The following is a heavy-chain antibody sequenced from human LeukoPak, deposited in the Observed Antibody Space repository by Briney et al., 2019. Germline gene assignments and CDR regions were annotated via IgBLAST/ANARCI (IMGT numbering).Heavy chain of an antibody. Sequence: PGGSLTLTCTASGFTFGDYAISWVRQAPGKGLEWVGSIRSKAYGGTTEYAASVKGRFTISRDDSKSIAYLQMNSLKTEDTAVYYCTRELRRYFDYWGQGTLVTVSS. CDR2: IRSKAYGGTT. CDR1: GFTFGDYA. D-gene: IGHD4-17*01. J-gene: IGHJ4*02. CDR3: TRELRRYFDY. V-gene: IGHV3-49*04.